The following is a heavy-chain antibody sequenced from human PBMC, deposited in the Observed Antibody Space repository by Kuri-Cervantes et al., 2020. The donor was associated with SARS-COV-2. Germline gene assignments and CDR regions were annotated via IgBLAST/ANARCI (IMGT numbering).Heavy chain of an antibody. D-gene: IGHD3-3*01. J-gene: IGHJ6*02. CDR2: IWYDGSNK. CDR1: GFTFSSYG. V-gene: IGHV3-33*01. Sequence: GESLKISCAASGFTFSSYGMRWVRQAPGKGLEWVAVIWYDGSNKYYADSVKGRFTISRDNSKNTLYLQMNSLRAEDTAVYYCARGFGVALYGMDVWGQGTTVTVSS. CDR3: ARGFGVALYGMDV.